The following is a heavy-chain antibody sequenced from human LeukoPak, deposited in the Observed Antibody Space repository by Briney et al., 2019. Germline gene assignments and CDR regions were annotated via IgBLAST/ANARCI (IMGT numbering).Heavy chain of an antibody. CDR3: ARDGLGTDMVPKPSDAFDI. D-gene: IGHD4/OR15-4a*01. V-gene: IGHV3-30-3*01. J-gene: IGHJ3*02. CDR1: GFTFSSYA. Sequence: GGSVRLSCAASGFTFSSYAMHWVRQAPGKGLEWVAVISYDGGNKYYADSVKGRFTISRDSSKNALYLQMNSLRAEDTAVYYCARDGLGTDMVPKPSDAFDIWGQGTMFTPSS. CDR2: ISYDGGNK.